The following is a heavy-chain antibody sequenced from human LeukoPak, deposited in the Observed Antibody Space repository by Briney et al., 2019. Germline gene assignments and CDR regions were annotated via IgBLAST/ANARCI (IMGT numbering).Heavy chain of an antibody. V-gene: IGHV4-59*08. Sequence: PSETLSLTCTVSGGPISSYYWSWIRQPPGKGLEWIGYIYYSGSTNYNPSLKSRVTISVDTSKNQFSLKLSSVTAADTAVYYCARGIGEGYCSSTSCYGDDYWGQGTLVTVSS. CDR3: ARGIGEGYCSSTSCYGDDY. CDR1: GGPISSYY. D-gene: IGHD2-2*01. CDR2: IYYSGST. J-gene: IGHJ4*02.